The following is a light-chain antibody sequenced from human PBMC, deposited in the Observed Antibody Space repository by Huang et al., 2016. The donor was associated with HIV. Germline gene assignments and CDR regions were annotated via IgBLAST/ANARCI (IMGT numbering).Light chain of an antibody. J-gene: IGKJ3*01. CDR2: GAS. Sequence: EIIMTQFPATLSLSPGERATLSCRASQSAATQSAWYQQKPGQAPRLLIFGASNRATGVPDRFSGSGSGTEFTLTISNLQSEDFAVYYCQQYNTSPTTFGPGTRVDVK. CDR1: QSAATQ. V-gene: IGKV3-15*01. CDR3: QQYNTSPTT.